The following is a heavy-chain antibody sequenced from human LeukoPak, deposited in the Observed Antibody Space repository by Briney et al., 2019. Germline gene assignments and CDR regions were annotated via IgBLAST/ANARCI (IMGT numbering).Heavy chain of an antibody. Sequence: PSETLSLTCTVSGGSVSSGNLHWSWIRQPPGKGLEWIGYIYYSGSANYNPSLKSRVTISVDMSKNQFSLKLSSVTAADTAVYYCARGDDSSGQGYWGQGTLVTVSS. V-gene: IGHV4-61*01. CDR2: IYYSGSA. D-gene: IGHD3-22*01. CDR1: GGSVSSGNLH. CDR3: ARGDDSSGQGY. J-gene: IGHJ4*02.